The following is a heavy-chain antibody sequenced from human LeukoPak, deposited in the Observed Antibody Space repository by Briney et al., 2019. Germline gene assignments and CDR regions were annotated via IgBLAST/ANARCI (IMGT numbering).Heavy chain of an antibody. CDR3: ARQAVTTGEFDY. J-gene: IGHJ4*02. V-gene: IGHV4-59*08. CDR1: GGSISSYY. Sequence: PSETLSLTCTVSGGSISSYYWSWIRQPPGKGLEWIGYIYYSGSTNYSPSLKSRVTISVDTSKNQFSLKLSSVTAADTAVYYCARQAVTTGEFDYWGQGTLVTVSS. D-gene: IGHD4-17*01. CDR2: IYYSGST.